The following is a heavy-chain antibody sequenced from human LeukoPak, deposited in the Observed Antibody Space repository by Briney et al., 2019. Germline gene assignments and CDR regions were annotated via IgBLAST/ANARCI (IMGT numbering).Heavy chain of an antibody. Sequence: ASVKVSCKVSGYTLTELSMHWVRQAPGKGLEWMGGFDPEDGETIYAQKFQGRVTMTEDTSTDTAYMELSRLRSEDTAVYYCATDSSSSYYYYYGMDVWGQGTTVTVSS. V-gene: IGHV1-24*01. J-gene: IGHJ6*02. D-gene: IGHD6-13*01. CDR1: GYTLTELS. CDR2: FDPEDGET. CDR3: ATDSSSSYYYYYGMDV.